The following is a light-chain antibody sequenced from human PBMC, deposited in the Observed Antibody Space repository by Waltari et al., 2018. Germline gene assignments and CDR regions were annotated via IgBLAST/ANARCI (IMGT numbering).Light chain of an antibody. Sequence: IVLTQSPGTLFLSPGERATLSCRASQRVSRSLAWYQQKPGQAPKLLIYGASTRATGIPDRFTGSGSGTDFSLTISSLEPEDFAIYCCQHYVRLPATFGQGTKVEIK. CDR3: QHYVRLPAT. CDR1: QRVSRS. CDR2: GAS. V-gene: IGKV3-20*01. J-gene: IGKJ1*01.